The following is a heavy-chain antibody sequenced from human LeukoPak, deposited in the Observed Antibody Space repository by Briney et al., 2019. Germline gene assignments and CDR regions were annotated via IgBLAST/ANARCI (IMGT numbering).Heavy chain of an antibody. J-gene: IGHJ4*02. Sequence: GGSLRLSCAASGFTFSSYSMNWVRQAPGEGLEWVSYISSNSSTIYYADSVKGRFTISRDNAKNSLYLQMNSLRDEDTAVYYCARDRDRYSGSYALSFDYWGQGTLVTVSS. CDR2: ISSNSSTI. CDR3: ARDRDRYSGSYALSFDY. V-gene: IGHV3-48*02. D-gene: IGHD1-26*01. CDR1: GFTFSSYS.